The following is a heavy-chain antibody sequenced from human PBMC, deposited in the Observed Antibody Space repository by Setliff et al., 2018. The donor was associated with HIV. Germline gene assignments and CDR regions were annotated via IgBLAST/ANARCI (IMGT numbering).Heavy chain of an antibody. Sequence: LSLTCAVSGGSISSSNWWSWVRQPPGKGLEWIGEIYHSGSANYNPSLKSRVIISVDTSKNQFSLKLTSVTAADTAVYYCVTSSSWSSRLNFWGPGMLVTVSS. J-gene: IGHJ4*02. CDR1: GGSISSSNW. CDR2: IYHSGSA. D-gene: IGHD2-2*01. CDR3: VTSSSWSSRLNF. V-gene: IGHV4-4*02.